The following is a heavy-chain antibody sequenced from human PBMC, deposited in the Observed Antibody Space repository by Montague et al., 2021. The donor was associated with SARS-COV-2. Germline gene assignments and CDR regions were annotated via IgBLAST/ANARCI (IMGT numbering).Heavy chain of an antibody. CDR3: ACASITMDRGVTRWYFDL. J-gene: IGHJ2*01. CDR1: GGSISSYY. Sequence: SETLSLTCTVSGGSISSYYWSWIRQPPGKGLEWVGYIYYSWSTNYNPSLTSRVTISVATSTDQFSLKLSSVTAADTAVYYCACASITMDRGVTRWYFDLWGRGTLVTVSS. D-gene: IGHD3-10*01. V-gene: IGHV4-59*13. CDR2: IYYSWST.